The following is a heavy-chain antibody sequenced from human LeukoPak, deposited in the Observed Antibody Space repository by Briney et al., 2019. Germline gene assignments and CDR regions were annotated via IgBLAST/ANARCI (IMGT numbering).Heavy chain of an antibody. CDR3: AKHSPIDF. CDR2: ITWNSDNI. J-gene: IGHJ4*02. Sequence: GGSLRLSCAASGFTFSSYGMHWVRQAPGKGLEWVSGITWNSDNIAYADSVKGRFTISRDNAKNSLFLQMNSLRVEDTAFYYCAKHSPIDFWGQGILVTVSS. CDR1: GFTFSSYG. V-gene: IGHV3-9*01.